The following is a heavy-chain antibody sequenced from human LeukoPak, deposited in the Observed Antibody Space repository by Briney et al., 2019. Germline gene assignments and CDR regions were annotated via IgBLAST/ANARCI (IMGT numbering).Heavy chain of an antibody. CDR2: INHSGST. CDR3: ARGKRHYDFWSGYPTHAPFDY. D-gene: IGHD3-3*01. Sequence: SETLSLTCAVYGGSFSGYYWSRIRQPPGKGLEWIGEINHSGSTNYNPSLKSRVTISVDTSKNQFSLKLSSVTAADTAVYYCARGKRHYDFWSGYPTHAPFDYWGQGTLVTVSS. V-gene: IGHV4-34*01. CDR1: GGSFSGYY. J-gene: IGHJ4*02.